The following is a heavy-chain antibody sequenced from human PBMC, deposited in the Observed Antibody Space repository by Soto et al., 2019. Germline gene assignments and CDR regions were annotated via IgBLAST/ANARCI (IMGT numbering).Heavy chain of an antibody. Sequence: VQLVESGGGVVQPGRSLRLSCAASGFTFSSYGMHWVRQAPGKGLEWVAVISYDGSNKYYADSMKGRFTISRDNSKNTLYLQMNSLRAEDTAVYYCAKDKVPAANSWFDPWGQGTLVTVSS. CDR1: GFTFSSYG. CDR3: AKDKVPAANSWFDP. CDR2: ISYDGSNK. J-gene: IGHJ5*02. D-gene: IGHD2-2*01. V-gene: IGHV3-30*18.